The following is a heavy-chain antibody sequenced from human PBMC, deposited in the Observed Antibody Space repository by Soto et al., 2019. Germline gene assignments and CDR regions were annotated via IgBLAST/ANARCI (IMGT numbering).Heavy chain of an antibody. J-gene: IGHJ4*02. Sequence: SQTLSLTCAISGDSVSSNSAAWNWIRQPPSRGLGWLGRTYYRSKWYNDYAVSVKSRITINPDTSKNQFSLQLNSVTPEDTAVYYCARDSDSSSSTFDYWGQGTLVTVSS. V-gene: IGHV6-1*01. CDR1: GDSVSSNSAA. CDR2: TYYRSKWYN. CDR3: ARDSDSSSSTFDY. D-gene: IGHD6-6*01.